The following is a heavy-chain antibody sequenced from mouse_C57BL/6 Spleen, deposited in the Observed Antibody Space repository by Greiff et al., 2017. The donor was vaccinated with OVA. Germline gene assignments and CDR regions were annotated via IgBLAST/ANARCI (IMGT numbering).Heavy chain of an antibody. Sequence: EVKLVESGAGLVKPGGSLKLSCAASGFTFSSYAMSWVRQTPEKRLQWVAYISSGGDYIYYADTVKGRFTISRDNARNTLYLQMSSLKSEDTAMYYCTRDRGYGSSYWYFDVWGTGTTVTVSS. CDR1: GFTFSSYA. D-gene: IGHD1-1*01. V-gene: IGHV5-9-1*02. CDR3: TRDRGYGSSYWYFDV. CDR2: ISSGGDYI. J-gene: IGHJ1*03.